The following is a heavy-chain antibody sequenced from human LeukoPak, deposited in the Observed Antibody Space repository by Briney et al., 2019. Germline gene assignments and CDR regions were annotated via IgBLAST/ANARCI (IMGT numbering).Heavy chain of an antibody. CDR3: ASGGFDCSGGSCYGQSWFDP. J-gene: IGHJ5*02. V-gene: IGHV4-61*02. Sequence: SETLSLTCTVSGGSISSSSYYWSWIRQPAGKGLEWIGRIYTSGSTNYNPSLKSRVTMSVDTSKNQFSLKLSSVTAADTAVYYCASGGFDCSGGSCYGQSWFDPWGQGNLVTVSS. D-gene: IGHD2-15*01. CDR1: GGSISSSSYY. CDR2: IYTSGST.